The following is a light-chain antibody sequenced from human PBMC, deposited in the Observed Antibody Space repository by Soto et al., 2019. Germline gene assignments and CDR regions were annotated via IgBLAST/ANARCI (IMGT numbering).Light chain of an antibody. V-gene: IGLV2-8*01. CDR2: EVN. CDR3: GLYGGTIWR. CDR1: SSDIGTYNF. Sequence: QSALTQPPYASGSPGQSVTISCTGSSSDIGTYNFISWYQQHPGRAPKLLISEVNKRPSGVPDRFSGSKSGNTASLTVSGLQPEDDADYYCGLYGGTIWRFGGGTKLTVL. J-gene: IGLJ2*01.